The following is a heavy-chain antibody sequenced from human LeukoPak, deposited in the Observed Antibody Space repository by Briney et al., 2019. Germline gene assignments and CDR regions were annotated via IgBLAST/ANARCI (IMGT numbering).Heavy chain of an antibody. J-gene: IGHJ4*02. CDR1: GFTFSNYA. Sequence: GGSLGLSCAASGFTFSNYAMNWVRQAPGRGLEWVASISSNSDSINYVDSVRGRFTISRDNAKNSLYLQMNSLRAEDTAVYYCVRDDFRNYMEFDYWGQGTLVTVSS. CDR3: VRDDFRNYMEFDY. V-gene: IGHV3-48*01. D-gene: IGHD4-11*01. CDR2: ISSNSDSI.